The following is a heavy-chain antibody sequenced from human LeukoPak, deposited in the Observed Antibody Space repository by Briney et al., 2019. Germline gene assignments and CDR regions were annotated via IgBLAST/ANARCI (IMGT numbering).Heavy chain of an antibody. V-gene: IGHV1-18*01. CDR3: ARDLVHHRLLATTYNWFDP. CDR1: GYTFTSYG. J-gene: IGHJ5*02. D-gene: IGHD2/OR15-2a*01. Sequence: EASVKVSCKASGYTFTSYGISWVRQAPGQGLEWMGWINTYNGNTKYAQKFQGRVTMTIDTSTSTAYMELRSLRSDDTAVYYCARDLVHHRLLATTYNWFDPWGQGTLVTVSS. CDR2: INTYNGNT.